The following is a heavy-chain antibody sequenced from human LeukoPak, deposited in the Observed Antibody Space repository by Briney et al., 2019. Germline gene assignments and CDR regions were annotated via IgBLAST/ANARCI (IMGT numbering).Heavy chain of an antibody. CDR1: GGSISSYY. J-gene: IGHJ4*02. Sequence: SETLSLTCTVSGGSISSYYWSWIRQPPGKGLEWIGYFYYSGSTNYNPSLKSRVTISVDTSKNQFSLKLSSVTAADTAVYYCVTYQLSGYFDYWGQGTLVTVSS. V-gene: IGHV4-59*01. CDR2: FYYSGST. CDR3: VTYQLSGYFDY. D-gene: IGHD2-2*03.